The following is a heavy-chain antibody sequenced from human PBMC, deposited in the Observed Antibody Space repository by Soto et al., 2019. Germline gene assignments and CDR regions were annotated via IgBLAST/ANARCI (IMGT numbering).Heavy chain of an antibody. D-gene: IGHD3-10*01. J-gene: IGHJ4*02. V-gene: IGHV3-23*01. CDR1: GFTFSSYA. CDR2: ISGSGGST. CDR3: AKDGVTGPTYYYGSGSYLRRGISFDY. Sequence: GGSLRLSCAASGFTFSSYAMSWVRQAPGKGLEWVSAISGSGGSTYYADSVKGRFTISRDNSKNTRYLQMKSLRAEDTAVYYCAKDGVTGPTYYYGSGSYLRRGISFDYWGQGTLVTVSS.